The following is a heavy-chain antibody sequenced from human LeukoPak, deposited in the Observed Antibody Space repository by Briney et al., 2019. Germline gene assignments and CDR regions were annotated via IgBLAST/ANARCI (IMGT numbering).Heavy chain of an antibody. CDR3: ARGGSSSAGGPLDY. CDR2: IYSGGST. CDR1: GFTVSSNY. J-gene: IGHJ4*02. D-gene: IGHD6-6*01. Sequence: GGSLRLSCAASGFTVSSNYMSWVRQAPGKGLEWVSVIYSGGSTYYADSVKGQFTISRDNSKNTLYLQMNSLRAEDTAVYYCARGGSSSAGGPLDYWGQGTLVTVSS. V-gene: IGHV3-53*01.